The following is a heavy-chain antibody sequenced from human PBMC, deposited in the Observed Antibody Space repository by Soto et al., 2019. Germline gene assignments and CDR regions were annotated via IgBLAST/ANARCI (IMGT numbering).Heavy chain of an antibody. D-gene: IGHD2-2*01. V-gene: IGHV3-48*03. CDR1: RFTFSTYE. CDR3: VRYCSTTLCNGVATRTFDY. J-gene: IGHJ4*02. Sequence: GGSLRLSCAASRFTFSTYEMNWVRQAPGKGLEWVSYISTSGSTVYYADSVKGRFTISRDNTRNSLYLQMNSLRDEDTALYYCVRYCSTTLCNGVATRTFDYWGQGALVTVSS. CDR2: ISTSGSTV.